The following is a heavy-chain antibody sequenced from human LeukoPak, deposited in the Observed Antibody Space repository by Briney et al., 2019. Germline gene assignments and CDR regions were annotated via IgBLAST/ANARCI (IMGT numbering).Heavy chain of an antibody. CDR1: GYTFTSYA. D-gene: IGHD6-19*01. CDR2: INAGNGNT. Sequence: ASVKVSCKASGYTFTSYAMHWVRRAPGQRLEWMGWINAGNGNTKYSQKFQGRVTITRDTSASTAYMELSSLRSEDTAVYYCARSRDSSGWYYFDYWGQGTLVTVSS. V-gene: IGHV1-3*01. CDR3: ARSRDSSGWYYFDY. J-gene: IGHJ4*02.